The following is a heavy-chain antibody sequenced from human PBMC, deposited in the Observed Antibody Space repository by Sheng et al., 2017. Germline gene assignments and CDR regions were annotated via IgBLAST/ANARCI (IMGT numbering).Heavy chain of an antibody. CDR3: TRYCSSGSCYD. V-gene: IGHV3-53*01. CDR1: GFTVSTNY. CDR2: IYSGGNT. D-gene: IGHD2-15*01. Sequence: EVQLVEVGGVLIQPGGSLRLSCAVSGFTVSTNYMSWVRQAPGKGLEWVSVIYSGGNTYYADSVKGRFTISRDNSKNTLYLQMNSLRAGDTAIYYCTRYCSSGSCYDWGQGTLVTVSS. J-gene: IGHJ4*02.